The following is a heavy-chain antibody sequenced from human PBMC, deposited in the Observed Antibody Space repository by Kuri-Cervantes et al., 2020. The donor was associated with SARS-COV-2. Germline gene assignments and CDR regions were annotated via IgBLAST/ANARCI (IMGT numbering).Heavy chain of an antibody. CDR1: GGTFSSYA. CDR2: IIPIFGTA. V-gene: IGHV1-69*06. CDR3: ARSLIVGATTPYNWFDP. J-gene: IGHJ5*02. D-gene: IGHD1-26*01. Sequence: LVKVSCKASGGTFSSYAISWVRQAPGQGLEWMGGIIPIFGTANYAQKFQGRVTITADKSTSTAYMELSSLRSEDTAVYYCARSLIVGATTPYNWFDPWGQGTLVTVSS.